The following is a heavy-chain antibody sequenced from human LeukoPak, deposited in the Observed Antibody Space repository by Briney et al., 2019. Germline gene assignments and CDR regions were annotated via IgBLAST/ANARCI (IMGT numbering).Heavy chain of an antibody. CDR1: GFTFSSYW. J-gene: IGHJ4*02. CDR3: AKFAAGYYDSSGYYAGHYYFDY. CDR2: INKDGSST. Sequence: GGSLRLSCAASGFTFSSYWMHWVRQVPGKGLEWVSRINKDGSSTSHADSVRGRFTISRDNAKNTLYLQMNSLRAEDTAVYYCAKFAAGYYDSSGYYAGHYYFDYWGQGTLVTVSS. D-gene: IGHD3-22*01. V-gene: IGHV3-74*01.